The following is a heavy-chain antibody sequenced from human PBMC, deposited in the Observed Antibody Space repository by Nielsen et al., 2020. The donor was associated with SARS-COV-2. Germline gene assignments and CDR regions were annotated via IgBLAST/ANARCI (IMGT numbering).Heavy chain of an antibody. D-gene: IGHD3-10*01. Sequence: GGSLRLSCKGSGYSFTGSWMAWVRQMPGKGLEWMGVIYFGDSETRYSPSFQGQVTISADKSINTAYLQWSSLKASDTAMYYCARRSGYYYGSGSLDWGQGTLVTVSS. V-gene: IGHV5-51*01. CDR1: GYSFTGSW. CDR2: IYFGDSET. CDR3: ARRSGYYYGSGSLD. J-gene: IGHJ4*02.